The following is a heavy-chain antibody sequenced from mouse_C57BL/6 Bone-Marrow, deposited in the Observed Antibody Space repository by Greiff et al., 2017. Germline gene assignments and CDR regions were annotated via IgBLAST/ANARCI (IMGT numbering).Heavy chain of an antibody. V-gene: IGHV1-15*01. Sequence: QVQLKQSGAELVRPGASVTLSCKASGYTFTDYEMHWVKQTPVHGLEWIGAIDPETGGTAYNQKFKGKAILTADKSSSTAYMELRSLTSEDSAVYYCTRPNYGSSSAWFAYWGQGTLVTVSA. J-gene: IGHJ3*01. CDR3: TRPNYGSSSAWFAY. CDR1: GYTFTDYE. D-gene: IGHD1-1*01. CDR2: IDPETGGT.